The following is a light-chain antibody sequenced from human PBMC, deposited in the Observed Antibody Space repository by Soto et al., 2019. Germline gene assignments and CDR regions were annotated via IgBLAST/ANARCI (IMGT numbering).Light chain of an antibody. J-gene: IGKJ5*01. CDR1: QSVPKSY. V-gene: IGKV3-20*01. Sequence: IVLTQSPGTLSLSPGERGTLSCRASQSVPKSYLGWYQQRPGQALRLLIYDVSNRATGIPDRFSGSESGTDYTLTISRLEPEDFAVYYCHQYAWSPLTFGQGTRLEIK. CDR3: HQYAWSPLT. CDR2: DVS.